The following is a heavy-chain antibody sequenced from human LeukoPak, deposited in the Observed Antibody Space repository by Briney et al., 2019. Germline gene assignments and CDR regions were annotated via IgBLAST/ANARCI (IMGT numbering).Heavy chain of an antibody. CDR2: INQGGSVK. D-gene: IGHD5-12*01. CDR3: ARVGYSGWNLEY. V-gene: IGHV3-7*01. Sequence: GGSLRLSCAASGFTFRSYWLSWVRQAPGKGLEWVANINQGGSVKYYVDSVKGRFTISRDDAKNSLYVQMNSLRDEDTAVYYCARVGYSGWNLEYWGQGTLVTVSS. J-gene: IGHJ4*02. CDR1: GFTFRSYW.